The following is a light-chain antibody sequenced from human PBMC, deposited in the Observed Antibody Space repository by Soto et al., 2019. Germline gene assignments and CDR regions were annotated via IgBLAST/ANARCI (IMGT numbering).Light chain of an antibody. CDR1: QSLLHSNGYNY. V-gene: IGKV2-28*01. Sequence: DIVMTQSPLSLPVTPGEPVSISCRSSQSLLHSNGYNYLDWYLQKPGQSPQLLIYLGSNRASGVADRFSGSGSGTDVTLKISRVEAEDVGVYYCMQALQTPITFGQGTRLEIK. CDR2: LGS. CDR3: MQALQTPIT. J-gene: IGKJ5*01.